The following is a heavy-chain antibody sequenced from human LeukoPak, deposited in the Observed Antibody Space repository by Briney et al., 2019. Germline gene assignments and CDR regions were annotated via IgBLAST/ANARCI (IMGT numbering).Heavy chain of an antibody. Sequence: GGSLRLSCAASGFTFSTYGMNWVRQAPGKGLEWVSGIGDSGGSTYYADSVRGRFTISRDNAKKSLYLQMNSLRAEDTAVYSCARGADGVSSNSRGWFDPWGQGTLVTVSS. CDR1: GFTFSTYG. CDR2: IGDSGGST. CDR3: ARGADGVSSNSRGWFDP. V-gene: IGHV3-21*01. D-gene: IGHD2-15*01. J-gene: IGHJ5*02.